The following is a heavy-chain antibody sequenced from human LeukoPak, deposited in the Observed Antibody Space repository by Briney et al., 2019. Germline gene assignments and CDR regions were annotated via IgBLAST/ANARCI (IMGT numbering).Heavy chain of an antibody. CDR1: GYSISSGYY. CDR3: ADVYGRFDY. J-gene: IGHJ4*02. Sequence: SETLSLTCTVSGYSISSGYYWGWIRQPPGKGLEWIGSIYHSGSTYYNPSLKSRVTISVDTSKNQFSLKLSSVTAADTAVYYCADVYGRFDYWGQGTLVTVSS. V-gene: IGHV4-38-2*02. D-gene: IGHD3-16*01. CDR2: IYHSGST.